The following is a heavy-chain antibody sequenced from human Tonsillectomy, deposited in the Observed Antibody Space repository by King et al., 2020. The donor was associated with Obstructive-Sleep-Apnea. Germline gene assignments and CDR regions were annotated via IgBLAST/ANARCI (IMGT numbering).Heavy chain of an antibody. CDR2: IWYDGSKK. CDR3: ARVGKFCGGDCRYSGGLDY. V-gene: IGHV3-33*01. D-gene: IGHD2-21*02. CDR1: GFTFSSYG. Sequence: VQLMESGGGVVQPGRSLRLSCAASGFTFSSYGFHWVRQDPGKGREGVADIWYDGSKKDYADTVKGRFTISRDDSENTLYLQMISMRADDTAVYYCARVGKFCGGDCRYSGGLDYWGQGSLVTVSS. J-gene: IGHJ4*02.